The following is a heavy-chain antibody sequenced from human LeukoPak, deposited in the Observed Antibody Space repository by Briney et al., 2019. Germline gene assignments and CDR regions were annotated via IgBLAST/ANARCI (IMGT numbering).Heavy chain of an antibody. CDR1: GGSFSGYY. CDR3: ARGASGYSYG. CDR2: INHSGST. Sequence: SETLSLTCAVYGGSFSGYYWSWIRQPPGKGLEWIGEINHSGSTNYNPSLKSRVTISIDTSKNQFSLNLSSVTAADTAVYYCARGASGYSYGWGQGTLVTVSS. J-gene: IGHJ4*02. D-gene: IGHD5-18*01. V-gene: IGHV4-34*01.